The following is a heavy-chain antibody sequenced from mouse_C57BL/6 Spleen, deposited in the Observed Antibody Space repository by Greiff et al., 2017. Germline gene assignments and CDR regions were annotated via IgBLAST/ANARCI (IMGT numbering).Heavy chain of an antibody. CDR3: ASGDYYGSREDWYFDV. CDR2: IYPGSGNT. J-gene: IGHJ1*03. V-gene: IGHV1-76*01. CDR1: GYTFTDYY. Sequence: VQLQQSGAELVRPGASVKLSCKASGYTFTDYYINWVKQRPGQGLEWIARIYPGSGNTYYNEKFKGKATLTAEKSYSTAYMQLSSLTSEDSAVYFCASGDYYGSREDWYFDVWGTGTTVTVSS. D-gene: IGHD1-1*01.